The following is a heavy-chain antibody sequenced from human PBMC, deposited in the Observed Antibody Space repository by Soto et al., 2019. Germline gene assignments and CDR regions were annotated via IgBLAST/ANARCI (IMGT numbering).Heavy chain of an antibody. D-gene: IGHD2-8*02. CDR3: AKDGTGGPPYYFDY. CDR2: IYPGDSDT. J-gene: IGHJ4*02. CDR1: GYSFTSYW. Sequence: GESLKISWKGSGYSFTSYWIGWVRQMPGKGLEWMGIIYPGDSDTRYSPSFQGQVTISADKSISTAYLQMNSLRAEDTAVYYCAKDGTGGPPYYFDYWGQGTLVTVSS. V-gene: IGHV5-51*01.